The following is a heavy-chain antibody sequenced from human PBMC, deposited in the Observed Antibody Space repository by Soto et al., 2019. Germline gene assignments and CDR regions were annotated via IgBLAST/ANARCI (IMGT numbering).Heavy chain of an antibody. CDR2: ISAYNGNT. CDR3: ARFLRITMIVVDTNWFDP. Sequence: ASVKVSCKASGYTFTSYGISWVRQAPGQGLEWMGWISAYNGNTNYAQKLQGRVTMTTDTSTSTAYMELRSLRSDDTAVYYCARFLRITMIVVDTNWFDPWGQGTLVTVSS. J-gene: IGHJ5*02. CDR1: GYTFTSYG. D-gene: IGHD3-22*01. V-gene: IGHV1-18*04.